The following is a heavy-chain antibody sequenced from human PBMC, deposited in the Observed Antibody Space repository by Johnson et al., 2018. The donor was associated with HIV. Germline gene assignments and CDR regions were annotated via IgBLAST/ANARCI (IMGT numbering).Heavy chain of an antibody. Sequence: MQLVESGGGLVQPGGSLRLSCAASGFTFDDYGMSWVRQVPGKRLEWVSSINWSGGITAYADSVKGRFTISRDNAKNTLYLQMNSVRAEDTAVYYCARGLGSRSAFDIWGQGTMVTVSS. CDR1: GFTFDDYG. CDR2: INWSGGIT. D-gene: IGHD2-2*01. CDR3: ARGLGSRSAFDI. J-gene: IGHJ3*02. V-gene: IGHV3-20*04.